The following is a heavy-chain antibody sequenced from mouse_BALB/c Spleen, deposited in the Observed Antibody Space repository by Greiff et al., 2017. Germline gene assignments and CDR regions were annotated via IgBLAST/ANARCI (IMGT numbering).Heavy chain of an antibody. V-gene: IGHV1-80*01. J-gene: IGHJ2*01. Sequence: VKLVESGAELVRPGSSVKISCKASGYAFSSYWMNWVKQRPGQGLEWIGQIYPGDGDTNYNGKFKGKATLTADKSSSTAYMQLSSLTSEDSAVYFCARKDYDYDYWGQGTTLTVSS. CDR1: GYAFSSYW. CDR3: ARKDYDYDY. CDR2: IYPGDGDT. D-gene: IGHD2-4*01.